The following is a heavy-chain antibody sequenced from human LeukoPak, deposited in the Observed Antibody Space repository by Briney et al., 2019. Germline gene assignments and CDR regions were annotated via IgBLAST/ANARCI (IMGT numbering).Heavy chain of an antibody. CDR2: INPSGGST. Sequence: ASVKVSCQASGYTFTSYYMHWVRQAPGQGLEWMGIINPSGGSTSYAQKFQGRVTMTRDTSTSTVYMELSSLRSEDTAVYYCARDHSAGDRSDAFDIWGQGTMVTVSS. D-gene: IGHD7-27*01. J-gene: IGHJ3*02. V-gene: IGHV1-46*01. CDR3: ARDHSAGDRSDAFDI. CDR1: GYTFTSYY.